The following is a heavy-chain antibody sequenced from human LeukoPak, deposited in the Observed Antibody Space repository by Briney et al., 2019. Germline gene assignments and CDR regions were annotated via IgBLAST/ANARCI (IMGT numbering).Heavy chain of an antibody. Sequence: SETLSLTCTVSGGSISSYYWSWIRQPPGKGLEWIGYIYYSGSTNYNPSLKSRVTISVDTSKNQFSLKLSSVTAADTAVYYCAGREYCSGGSCYSSSPRWPRGYYYGMDVWGQGTTVTVSS. CDR2: IYYSGST. CDR3: AGREYCSGGSCYSSSPRWPRGYYYGMDV. D-gene: IGHD2-15*01. V-gene: IGHV4-59*01. J-gene: IGHJ6*01. CDR1: GGSISSYY.